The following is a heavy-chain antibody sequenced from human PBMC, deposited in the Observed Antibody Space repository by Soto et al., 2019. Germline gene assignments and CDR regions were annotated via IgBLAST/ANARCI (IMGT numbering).Heavy chain of an antibody. CDR2: IYYSGST. D-gene: IGHD3-10*01. CDR1: GGSISSGDYY. J-gene: IGHJ5*02. V-gene: IGHV4-30-4*01. Sequence: SETLSLTCTVSGGSISSGDYYWSWIRQTPGKGLEWIGYIYYSGSTYYNPSLKSRVTISVDTSKNQFSLKLSSVTAADTAVYYCARVSGYYGSGSYYNGQYNWFDPWGQGTLVTVSS. CDR3: ARVSGYYGSGSYYNGQYNWFDP.